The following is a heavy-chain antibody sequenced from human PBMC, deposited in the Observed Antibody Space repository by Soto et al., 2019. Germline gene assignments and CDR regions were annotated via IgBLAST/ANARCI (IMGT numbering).Heavy chain of an antibody. D-gene: IGHD6-13*01. J-gene: IGHJ5*02. CDR2: IHSSGST. V-gene: IGHV4-4*07. Sequence: SETLSLTCTVSGASMYSYHWSWIRQPAGKGLEWIGHIHSSGSTNYNPSLKSRVTMSVDTSKNQFSLRLMSLTAADTAVYYCARDQGVAAAGITWFDPWGQGSLVTASS. CDR3: ARDQGVAAAGITWFDP. CDR1: GASMYSYH.